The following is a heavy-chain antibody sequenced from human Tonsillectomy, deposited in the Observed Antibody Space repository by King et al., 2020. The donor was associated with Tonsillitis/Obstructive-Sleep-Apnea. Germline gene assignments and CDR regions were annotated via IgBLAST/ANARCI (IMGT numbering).Heavy chain of an antibody. V-gene: IGHV3-72*01. Sequence: VQLVESGGGLVQPGESLRLSCAASGFTFSDHYMDWVRQAPGKGLEWVGRTINNANSYTTEYAASVKGRFTISRDDSENSLYLQMNSLKPEDTAVYYCARGGIADYDDGLDDWGQGTTVTVSS. J-gene: IGHJ6*02. CDR2: TINNANSYTT. D-gene: IGHD1-26*01. CDR3: ARGGIADYDDGLDD. CDR1: GFTFSDHY.